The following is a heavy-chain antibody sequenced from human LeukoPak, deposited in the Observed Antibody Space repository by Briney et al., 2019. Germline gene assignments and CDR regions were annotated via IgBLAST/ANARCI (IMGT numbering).Heavy chain of an antibody. CDR3: APSRGLDMIFND. V-gene: IGHV3-23*01. Sequence: PGGSLRLSCAASGFTFSSYAMTWVRQVPGKGLEWVSSISGSGDIIYYADSVKGRFTISRDNSKNTLHVQMNSLRAEDTAVYYCAPSRGLDMIFNDWDQGTLVTVSS. CDR1: GFTFSSYA. J-gene: IGHJ4*02. CDR2: ISGSGDII. D-gene: IGHD2-2*03.